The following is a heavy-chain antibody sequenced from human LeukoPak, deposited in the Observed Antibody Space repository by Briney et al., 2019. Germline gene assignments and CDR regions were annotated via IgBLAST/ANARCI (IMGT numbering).Heavy chain of an antibody. J-gene: IGHJ4*02. CDR3: ARGRRSNYYGSGSYKY. Sequence: SETLSLTCTVSGGSISSSSYYWGWIRQPPGKGLEWIGSIYYSGSTYYNPSLKSRVTISVDTSKNQFSLKLSSVTAADTAVYYCARGRRSNYYGSGSYKYWGQGTLVTVSS. CDR2: IYYSGST. V-gene: IGHV4-39*01. CDR1: GGSISSSSYY. D-gene: IGHD3-10*01.